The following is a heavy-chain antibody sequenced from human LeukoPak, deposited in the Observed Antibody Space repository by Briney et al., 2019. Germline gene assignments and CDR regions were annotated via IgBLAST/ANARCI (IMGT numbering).Heavy chain of an antibody. V-gene: IGHV3-23*01. D-gene: IGHD3-16*02. CDR3: AKRTFGGVIVPNFDY. CDR2: ISGSGGST. Sequence: GGSLRLSCAASGFTFSSYATSWVRQAPGKGLEWVSAISGSGGSTYYADSVKGRFTISRDNSKNTLYLQMNSLRAKDTAVYYCAKRTFGGVIVPNFDYWGQGTLVTVSS. CDR1: GFTFSSYA. J-gene: IGHJ4*02.